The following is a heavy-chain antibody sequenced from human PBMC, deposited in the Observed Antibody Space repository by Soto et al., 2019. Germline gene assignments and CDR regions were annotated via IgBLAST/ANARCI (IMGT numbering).Heavy chain of an antibody. V-gene: IGHV3-48*02. CDR1: GFSFSTYS. CDR2: ISSRSYTI. D-gene: IGHD3-16*01. CDR3: ARGGSRSDNGMDV. Sequence: EVQLVESGGGLVQPGGSLRLSCAASGFSFSTYSMNWVRQAPGKGLEWVSYISSRSYTIYYIDSVKGRFTISRDNAKSSLYLQMNSLRDEDTAVDYCARGGSRSDNGMDVWGQGTTVTVSS. J-gene: IGHJ6*02.